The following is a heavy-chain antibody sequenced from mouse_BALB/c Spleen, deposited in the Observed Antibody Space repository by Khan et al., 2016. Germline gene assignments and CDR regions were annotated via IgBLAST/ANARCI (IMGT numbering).Heavy chain of an antibody. CDR2: ISTYYGDA. D-gene: IGHD4-1*01. J-gene: IGHJ4*01. Sequence: QVQLQQSGAELVRPGVSVKISCKGSGYTFTDYAMHWVKQSHAKSLEWIGVISTYYGDASYNQKFKGKATMTVDKSSSTAYMELARLTSEDSAIYDCARLGRTLYYAMDYWGQGTSVTVSS. CDR1: GYTFTDYA. V-gene: IGHV1S137*01. CDR3: ARLGRTLYYAMDY.